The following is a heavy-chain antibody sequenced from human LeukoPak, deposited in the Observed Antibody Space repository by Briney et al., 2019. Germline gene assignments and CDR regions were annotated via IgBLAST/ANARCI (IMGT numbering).Heavy chain of an antibody. J-gene: IGHJ4*02. CDR3: AKAPVTTCRGAFCYPFDY. Sequence: PGGSLRLSCAASGFTFSSYDMHWVRQATGKGLEWVSAIGTAGDTYYPVSVKGRFTISRDSSKNTLFLQMNRLRPEDAAVYYCAKAPVTTCRGAFCYPFDYWGLGTLVTVSS. V-gene: IGHV3-13*01. CDR2: IGTAGDT. CDR1: GFTFSSYD. D-gene: IGHD2-15*01.